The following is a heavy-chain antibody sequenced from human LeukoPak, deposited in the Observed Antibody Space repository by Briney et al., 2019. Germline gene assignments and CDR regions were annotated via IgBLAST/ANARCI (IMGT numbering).Heavy chain of an antibody. CDR1: GFTFSSYA. J-gene: IGHJ4*02. Sequence: RGSPRLSCAASGFTFSSYAMSWVRQAPGKGLEWVSAISGSGGSTYYADSVKGRFTISRDNSKNTLYLQMNSLRAEDTAVYYCAKDPIGYSYGNSAYWGQGTLVTVSS. CDR3: AKDPIGYSYGNSAY. D-gene: IGHD5-18*01. CDR2: ISGSGGST. V-gene: IGHV3-23*01.